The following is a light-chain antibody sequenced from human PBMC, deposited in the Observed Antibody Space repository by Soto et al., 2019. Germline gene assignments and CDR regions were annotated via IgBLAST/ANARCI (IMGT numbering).Light chain of an antibody. CDR2: AAY. J-gene: IGKJ2*01. V-gene: IGKV1-39*01. CDR3: QQSYSTPLYT. Sequence: DIQMTQSPSSLSTSVGDRVTITCRASQYINNYLNWYQQKPGKAPKLLIFAAYNLQSGVPSRFSGSGSGTDFTLTISSLQPEDFATYYCQQSYSTPLYTFGQGTKLDMK. CDR1: QYINNY.